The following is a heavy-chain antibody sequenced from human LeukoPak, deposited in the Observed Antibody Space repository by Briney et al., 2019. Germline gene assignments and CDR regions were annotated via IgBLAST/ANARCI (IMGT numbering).Heavy chain of an antibody. D-gene: IGHD2-2*01. Sequence: SETLSLTCTVSGVSISSSSYYWGWIRQPPGKGLEWIGSIYYSGSTYYNPSLKSRVTISVDTSKNQFSLKLSSVTAADTAVYYCARKRWSGVVPAATIDYWGQGTLVTVSS. CDR3: ARKRWSGVVPAATIDY. CDR2: IYYSGST. CDR1: GVSISSSSYY. J-gene: IGHJ4*02. V-gene: IGHV4-39*01.